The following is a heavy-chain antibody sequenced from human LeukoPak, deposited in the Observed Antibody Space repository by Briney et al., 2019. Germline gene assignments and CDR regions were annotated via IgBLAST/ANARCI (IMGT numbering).Heavy chain of an antibody. V-gene: IGHV4-59*08. CDR3: ARLRTRTQTKDNWFDP. CDR1: GGSISSYY. Sequence: SETLSLTCSVSGGSISSYYWSWIRQPPGKGLEWIGYIYYSESTNYNPSLKSRVTISVDTSNNQFSLKLSSVTTQPTAVYSCARLRTRTQTKDNWFDPWGQGTLVTVSS. CDR2: IYYSEST. D-gene: IGHD1-7*01. J-gene: IGHJ5*02.